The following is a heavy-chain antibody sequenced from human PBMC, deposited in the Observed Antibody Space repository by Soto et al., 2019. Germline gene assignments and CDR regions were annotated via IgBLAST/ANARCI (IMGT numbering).Heavy chain of an antibody. CDR1: GFTFSSYS. CDR3: ARGKPAAKMTFDY. CDR2: ISSSSSTI. Sequence: GGSLRLSCAASGFTFSSYSMNLVRQAPGKGLEWVSYISSSSSTIYYADSVKGRFTISRDNGKNSLYLQLSSLRAEDTAVYYCARGKPAAKMTFDYWGQGTLVTVSS. J-gene: IGHJ4*02. D-gene: IGHD2-2*01. V-gene: IGHV3-48*01.